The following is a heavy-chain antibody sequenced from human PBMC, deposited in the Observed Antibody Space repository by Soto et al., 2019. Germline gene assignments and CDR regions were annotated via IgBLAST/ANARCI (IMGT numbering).Heavy chain of an antibody. Sequence: SETLSLTCTVSGGSISSYYWSWIRQPPGKGLEWIGYIYYSGSTNYNPSLKSRVTISVDTSKNQFSLKLSSVTAADTAVYYCAREYYDILTGYSKRYFDYWGQGPLVTVSS. J-gene: IGHJ4*02. V-gene: IGHV4-59*01. D-gene: IGHD3-9*01. CDR1: GGSISSYY. CDR2: IYYSGST. CDR3: AREYYDILTGYSKRYFDY.